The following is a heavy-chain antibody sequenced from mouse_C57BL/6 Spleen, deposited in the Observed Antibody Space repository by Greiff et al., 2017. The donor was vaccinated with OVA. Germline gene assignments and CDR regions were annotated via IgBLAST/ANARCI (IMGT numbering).Heavy chain of an antibody. V-gene: IGHV1-42*01. J-gene: IGHJ2*01. CDR2: INPSTGGT. D-gene: IGHD1-1*01. CDR3: ASDYYGSRYFDY. CDR1: GYSFTGYY. Sequence: VQLQQSGPELVKPGASVKISCKASGYSFTGYYMNWVQQSPEKSLEWIGEINPSTGGTTYNQKFKAKATLTVDKSSSTAYMQLKRLTSEDSAVYYCASDYYGSRYFDYWGQGTTLTVSS.